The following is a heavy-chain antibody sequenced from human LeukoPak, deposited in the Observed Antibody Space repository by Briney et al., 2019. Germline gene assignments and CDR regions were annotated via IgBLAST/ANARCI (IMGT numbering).Heavy chain of an antibody. D-gene: IGHD6-13*01. Sequence: GGSLRLSCAASGFTFSSYNMNWVRQAPGKGLEWVSYISIIGSTRYYADSVKGRFTISRDNAENSVYLQMNSLSAEDTALYYCARKQQLDYWGQGTLVTVSS. J-gene: IGHJ4*02. CDR2: ISIIGSTR. CDR1: GFTFSSYN. CDR3: ARKQQLDY. V-gene: IGHV3-48*04.